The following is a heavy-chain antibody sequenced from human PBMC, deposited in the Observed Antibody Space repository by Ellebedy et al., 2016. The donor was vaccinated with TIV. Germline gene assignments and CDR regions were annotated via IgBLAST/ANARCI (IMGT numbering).Heavy chain of an antibody. D-gene: IGHD6-19*01. CDR3: ARATSSGWLGTYYYGMDV. V-gene: IGHV1-2*04. J-gene: IGHJ6*02. Sequence: AASVKVSCKASGYTFTGYYMHWVRQAPGQGLEWMGWINPNSGGTNYAQKFQGWVTMTRDTSISTAYMELSRLRSDDTAVYYCARATSSGWLGTYYYGMDVWGQGTTVTVSS. CDR2: INPNSGGT. CDR1: GYTFTGYY.